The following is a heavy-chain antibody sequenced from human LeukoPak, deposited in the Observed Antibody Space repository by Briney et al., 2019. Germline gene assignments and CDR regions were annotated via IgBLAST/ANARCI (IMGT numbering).Heavy chain of an antibody. CDR3: AKDSGRSGGFDY. Sequence: GGSLRLSCAASGFTFSSYEMNWVRQAPGKGLEWVSYISSSGSTIYYADSVKGRFTISRDNAKNSLYLQMNSLRAEDMALYYCAKDSGRSGGFDYWGQGTLVTVSS. CDR2: ISSSGSTI. J-gene: IGHJ4*02. V-gene: IGHV3-48*03. CDR1: GFTFSSYE. D-gene: IGHD3-10*01.